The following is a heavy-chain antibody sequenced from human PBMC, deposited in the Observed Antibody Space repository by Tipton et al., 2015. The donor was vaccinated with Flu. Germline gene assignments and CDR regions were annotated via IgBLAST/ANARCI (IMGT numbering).Heavy chain of an antibody. CDR1: GDSISTTIYY. CDR3: ARDLWNDRRAYYYYGVDV. CDR2: IYYSGTT. Sequence: TPSLTCTVSGDSISTTIYYWGWVRQAPGKGLEWIGSIYYSGTTYYNPSLKSRVTISIDPSNNQFSLALTSLTAADTAVYFCARDLWNDRRAYYYYGVDVWGQAATVTVSS. V-gene: IGHV4-39*07. D-gene: IGHD1-1*01. J-gene: IGHJ6*01.